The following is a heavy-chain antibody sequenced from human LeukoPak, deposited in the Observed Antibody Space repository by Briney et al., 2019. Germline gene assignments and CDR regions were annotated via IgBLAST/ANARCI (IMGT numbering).Heavy chain of an antibody. D-gene: IGHD4-23*01. Sequence: GGSLRLSCTASGFTFINFAMHWVRQAPGKGLEWVAIISYDGSNGYYTDSVKGRFTISRDNSKNTVYLEINSLRPEDTAVYYCAKDRQLYGGNPYYFDYWGQGTLVTVSS. CDR1: GFTFINFA. J-gene: IGHJ4*02. CDR3: AKDRQLYGGNPYYFDY. V-gene: IGHV3-30-3*01. CDR2: ISYDGSNG.